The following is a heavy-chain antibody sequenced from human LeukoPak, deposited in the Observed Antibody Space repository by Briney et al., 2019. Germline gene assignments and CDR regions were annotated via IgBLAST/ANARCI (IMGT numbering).Heavy chain of an antibody. CDR2: INPSGGRT. D-gene: IGHD2-2*01. V-gene: IGHV1-46*01. CDR1: GYTFTSYY. Sequence: ASVKVSCKASGYTFTSYYMHWVRQAPGQGLEWMGIINPSGGRTSYAQKFQGRVTMTRDTSTSTVYMELSSLRSEDTAVYYCARGRVVPAATYYYYYGMDVWGQGTTVTVSS. CDR3: ARGRVVPAATYYYYYGMDV. J-gene: IGHJ6*02.